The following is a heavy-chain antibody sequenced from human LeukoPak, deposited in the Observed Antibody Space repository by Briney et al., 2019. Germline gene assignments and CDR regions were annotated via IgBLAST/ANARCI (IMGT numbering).Heavy chain of an antibody. J-gene: IGHJ4*02. CDR2: ISGSGGST. CDR3: AKKWGVGTTTLDYFDY. Sequence: GGSLRLSCAASGFTFSNYAMSWVRQAPGKGLEWVSGISGSGGSTYYADSVKGRFTISRDNSKNTLYLQMNSLTDEDTAVYYCAKKWGVGTTTLDYFDYWGQGTLVTVSS. D-gene: IGHD1-26*01. V-gene: IGHV3-23*01. CDR1: GFTFSNYA.